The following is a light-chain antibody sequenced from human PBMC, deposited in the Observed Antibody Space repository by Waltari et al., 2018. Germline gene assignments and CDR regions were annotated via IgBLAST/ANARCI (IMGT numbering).Light chain of an antibody. CDR2: DVS. J-gene: IGLJ1*01. Sequence: QSALTQPASVSGSPGQSITISCTGTSSDIGGSNYVSWYQQHPGKAPKLLIYDVSKRPSGVSNRFSGSKSGNTASLRISGLQADDEAEYYCSSYSTNSAHVFGTGTKVTFL. CDR3: SSYSTNSAHV. CDR1: SSDIGGSNY. V-gene: IGLV2-14*03.